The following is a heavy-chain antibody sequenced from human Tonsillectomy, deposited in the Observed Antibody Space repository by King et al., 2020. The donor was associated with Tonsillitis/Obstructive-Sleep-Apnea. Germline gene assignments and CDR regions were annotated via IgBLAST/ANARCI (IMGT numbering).Heavy chain of an antibody. CDR2: INNDGGYT. J-gene: IGHJ4*02. CDR3: VKGLSQGLAPHDC. D-gene: IGHD3-3*02. Sequence: DVQLVESGGGLVQPGGSLRLSCSASGFTFSSYSMHWVRQAPGKGLEYVSGINNDGGYTPYADSVKGRFSISRDNSKNTLYLQMNSLRVEDTALYYCVKGLSQGLAPHDCWGRGILVTVSP. CDR1: GFTFSSYS. V-gene: IGHV3-64D*06.